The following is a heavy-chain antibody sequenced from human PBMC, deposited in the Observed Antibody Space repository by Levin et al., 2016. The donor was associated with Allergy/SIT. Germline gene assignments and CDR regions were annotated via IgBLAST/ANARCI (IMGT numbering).Heavy chain of an antibody. CDR1: GGSISSSSYY. Sequence: SETLSLTCTVSGGSISSSSYYWGWIRQPPGKGLEWIGSIYYSGSTYYNPSLKSRVTISVDTSKNQFSLKLSSVTAADTAVYYCARPHPWSGYSADAFDIWGQGTMVTVSS. CDR2: IYYSGST. V-gene: IGHV4-39*01. CDR3: ARPHPWSGYSADAFDI. D-gene: IGHD3-3*01. J-gene: IGHJ3*02.